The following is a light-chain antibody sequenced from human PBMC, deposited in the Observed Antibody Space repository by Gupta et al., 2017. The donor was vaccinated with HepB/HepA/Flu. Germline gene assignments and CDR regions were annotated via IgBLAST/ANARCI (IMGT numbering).Light chain of an antibody. Sequence: QSALTQHASVSGSPGQSITISCTGTSSDIGGYNYVSWYQQHPGKAPKLMIYDVNNRPSGVSNRFSGSKSGHTASLTISGLQAEDDADYYCSPYTTTDPVVFGGGTKLTVL. CDR2: DVN. V-gene: IGLV2-14*03. CDR1: SSDIGGYNY. CDR3: SPYTTTDPVV. J-gene: IGLJ2*01.